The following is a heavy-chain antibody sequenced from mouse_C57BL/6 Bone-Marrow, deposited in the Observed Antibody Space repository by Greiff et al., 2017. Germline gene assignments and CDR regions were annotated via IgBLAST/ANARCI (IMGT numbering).Heavy chain of an antibody. CDR1: GFTFSDYG. CDR3: ARLLTSYFDV. Sequence: EVKLMESGGGLVKPGGSLKLSCAASGFTFSDYGMHWVRQAPEKGLEWVAYISSGSSTIYYADTVKGRFTISRDNAKNTLFLQMTSLRSEDTAMYYCARLLTSYFDVWGTGTTVTVSS. J-gene: IGHJ1*03. CDR2: ISSGSSTI. D-gene: IGHD2-12*01. V-gene: IGHV5-17*01.